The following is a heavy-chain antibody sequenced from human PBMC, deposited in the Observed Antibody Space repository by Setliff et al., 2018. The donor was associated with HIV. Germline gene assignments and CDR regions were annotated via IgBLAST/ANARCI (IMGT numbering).Heavy chain of an antibody. CDR1: GGSISSSSYY. J-gene: IGHJ4*02. Sequence: ASETLSLTCTVSGGSISSSSYYWTWIRQPPGKGLEWIGEISPSGSTNYNPSLKSRVTISVDTSENQFSLKLSSVSAADTAVYYCARAFYYYDFWSGYPRSHFGSWGQGTLVTVSS. D-gene: IGHD3-3*01. V-gene: IGHV4-39*01. CDR2: ISPSGST. CDR3: ARAFYYYDFWSGYPRSHFGS.